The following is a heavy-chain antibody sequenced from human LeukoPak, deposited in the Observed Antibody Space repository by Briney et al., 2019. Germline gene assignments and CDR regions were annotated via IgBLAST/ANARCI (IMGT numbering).Heavy chain of an antibody. CDR3: ATEIRPNDY. D-gene: IGHD4-17*01. V-gene: IGHV3-23*01. CDR1: GSTFSSHA. Sequence: GSLRLSCAASGSTFSSHAMSWVRQAPGKGLEWVSSISISGGSTYYADSVEGRFTISRDNSKNTLYLQMTSLRPEDTGVYYCATEIRPNDYWGQGTLVTVSS. CDR2: ISISGGST. J-gene: IGHJ4*02.